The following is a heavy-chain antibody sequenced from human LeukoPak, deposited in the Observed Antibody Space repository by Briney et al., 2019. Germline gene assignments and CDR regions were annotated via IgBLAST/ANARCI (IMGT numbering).Heavy chain of an antibody. Sequence: GESLKISCKGSGYSFTIYWIGWVRQMLGKGLEWMGIIYPGDSDTRYSPSFQGHVTISADKSIATAYLQWSSLKASDTAMYYCARQRISGSYFGSAFDIWGQGTMVTVSS. J-gene: IGHJ3*02. V-gene: IGHV5-51*01. CDR2: IYPGDSDT. D-gene: IGHD1-26*01. CDR1: GYSFTIYW. CDR3: ARQRISGSYFGSAFDI.